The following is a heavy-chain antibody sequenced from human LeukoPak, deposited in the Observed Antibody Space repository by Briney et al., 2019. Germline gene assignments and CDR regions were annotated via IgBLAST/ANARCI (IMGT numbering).Heavy chain of an antibody. D-gene: IGHD5-24*01. V-gene: IGHV3-21*01. J-gene: IGHJ4*02. Sequence: GGSLRLSCAASGFTFSSYTMNWVRQAPGKGLEWVSIISSGSSYIHYADSVKGRFTISRDNAKNSLYLQMNSLRAEDTAVYYCARREMATISVDYWGQGTLVTVSS. CDR3: ARREMATISVDY. CDR1: GFTFSSYT. CDR2: ISSGSSYI.